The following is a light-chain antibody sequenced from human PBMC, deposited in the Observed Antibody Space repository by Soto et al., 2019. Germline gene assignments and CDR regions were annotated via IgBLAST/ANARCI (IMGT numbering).Light chain of an antibody. CDR3: QQYNNWPSET. CDR2: GAS. J-gene: IGKJ1*01. CDR1: QSVSSSY. V-gene: IGKV3-20*01. Sequence: IVLTQAPGTLSFSPVDRRTLSCSASQSVSSSYLAWYQQKPGQAPRLLIYGASSRATGIPDRFSGSGSGTDFTLTISRLEPEDFAVYYCQQYNNWPSETFGQGTKVDIK.